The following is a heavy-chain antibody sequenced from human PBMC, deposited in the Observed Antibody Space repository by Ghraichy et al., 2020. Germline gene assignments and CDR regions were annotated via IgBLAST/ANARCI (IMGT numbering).Heavy chain of an antibody. D-gene: IGHD6-19*01. V-gene: IGHV6-1*01. J-gene: IGHJ5*02. CDR3: AREGARYSSGWQNWFDP. CDR1: GDSVSSNSAA. Sequence: SETLSLTCAISGDSVSSNSAAWNWIRQSPSRGLEWLGRTYYRSKWYNDYAVSVKSRITINPDTSKNQFSLQLNSVTPEDTAVYYCAREGARYSSGWQNWFDPWGQGTLVTVSS. CDR2: TYYRSKWYN.